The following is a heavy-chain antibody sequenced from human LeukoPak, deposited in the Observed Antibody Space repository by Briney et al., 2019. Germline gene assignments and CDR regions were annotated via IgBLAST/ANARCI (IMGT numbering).Heavy chain of an antibody. Sequence: GGSLRLSCVASGFTFSSYWMHWVRQDPRKGLVWVSRINGDGRNINYADSVRGRFTISRDNAKNTLYLQMNTLRVEDTAVHYCAKASTAAGTHYFDYWGQGTLVTVSS. J-gene: IGHJ4*02. CDR1: GFTFSSYW. D-gene: IGHD6-13*01. CDR2: INGDGRNI. CDR3: AKASTAAGTHYFDY. V-gene: IGHV3-74*01.